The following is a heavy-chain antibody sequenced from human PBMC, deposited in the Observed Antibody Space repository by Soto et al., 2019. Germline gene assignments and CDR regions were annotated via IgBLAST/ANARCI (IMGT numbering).Heavy chain of an antibody. J-gene: IGHJ5*02. CDR1: GFPFNTYA. CDR2: TSNNGNT. D-gene: IGHD2-21*01. Sequence: GGSLRLSCEASGFPFNTYAMTWFRQVPGMGLEWVSTTSNNGNTDFAESVRGRFTVSRDNSKNILYQQMTNLRVEDAAIYFCAKDLRPGLIVPTKSGFDPWGQGTLVTVSS. V-gene: IGHV3-23*01. CDR3: AKDLRPGLIVPTKSGFDP.